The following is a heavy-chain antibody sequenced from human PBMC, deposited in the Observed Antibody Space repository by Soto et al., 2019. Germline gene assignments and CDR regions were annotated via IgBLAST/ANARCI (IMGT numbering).Heavy chain of an antibody. CDR3: ARATMVRGAVTTPFDY. J-gene: IGHJ4*02. CDR1: GFSLSSYN. D-gene: IGHD3-10*01. V-gene: IGHV3-21*01. Sequence: EVQLVESGGGLVKPGGSLRLSCAASGFSLSSYNIVWVRQVPGKGLEWVSSISSTSSYIYYTDSVKGRFTISRDNAKNSVDLQMNSLRADDTAVYYCARATMVRGAVTTPFDYWGQGTLVTVSS. CDR2: ISSTSSYI.